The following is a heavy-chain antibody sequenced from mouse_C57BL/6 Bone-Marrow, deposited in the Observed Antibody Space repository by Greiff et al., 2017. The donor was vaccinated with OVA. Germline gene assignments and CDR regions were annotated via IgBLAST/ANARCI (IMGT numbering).Heavy chain of an antibody. CDR2: IDPEDGET. CDR1: GFNIKDYY. J-gene: IGHJ1*03. D-gene: IGHD2-2*01. V-gene: IGHV14-2*01. Sequence: EVQLQQSGAELVKPGASVKLSCTASGFNIKDYYMHWVKQRTEQGLEWIGRIDPEDGETKYAPKFQGNATITADTSSNTAYLQLGSLTSEDTAVYYCAGFGPLWFYWYFDVWGTGTTVTVSS. CDR3: AGFGPLWFYWYFDV.